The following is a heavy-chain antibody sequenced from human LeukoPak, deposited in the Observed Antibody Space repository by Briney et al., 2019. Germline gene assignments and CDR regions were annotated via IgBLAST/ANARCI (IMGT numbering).Heavy chain of an antibody. V-gene: IGHV3-23*01. J-gene: IGHJ4*02. CDR3: AYYDSSGYYYGRLRY. CDR1: GFTFRNHA. D-gene: IGHD3-22*01. CDR2: INADSANR. Sequence: GGSLRLSCAASGFTFRNHAMSWVRQTPGKGLEWVSAINADSANRHYADSVKGRFTISRDSPKNTLYLEMNSLRVDDTAVYFCAYYDSSGYYYGRLRYWGQGTPVTVSS.